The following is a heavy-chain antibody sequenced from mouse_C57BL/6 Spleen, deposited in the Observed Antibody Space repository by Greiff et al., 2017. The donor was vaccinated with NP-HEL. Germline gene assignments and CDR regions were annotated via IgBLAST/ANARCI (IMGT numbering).Heavy chain of an antibody. J-gene: IGHJ1*03. V-gene: IGHV1-26*01. CDR3: ASPPYYGSSYWYFDV. CDR1: GYTFTDYY. D-gene: IGHD1-1*01. Sequence: EVQLQQSGPELVKPGASVKISCKASGYTFTDYYMNWVKQSHGRSLEWIGDINPNNGGTSYNQKFKGKATLTVDKSSSTAYMELRSLTSEDSAVYYCASPPYYGSSYWYFDVWGTGTTVTVSS. CDR2: INPNNGGT.